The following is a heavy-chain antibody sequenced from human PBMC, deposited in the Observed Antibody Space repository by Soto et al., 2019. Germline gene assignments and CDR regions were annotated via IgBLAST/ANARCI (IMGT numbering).Heavy chain of an antibody. CDR2: IWYDGSNK. V-gene: IGHV3-33*01. J-gene: IGHJ3*02. Sequence: GGSLRLSCAASGVTFSSYGRRWVRQTPGKGLEWVAVIWYDGSNKYYADSVKGRFTISRDNSKNTLYLQMNSLRAEDTAVYYCARDKAFDIWGQGTMVTVSS. CDR3: ARDKAFDI. CDR1: GVTFSSYG.